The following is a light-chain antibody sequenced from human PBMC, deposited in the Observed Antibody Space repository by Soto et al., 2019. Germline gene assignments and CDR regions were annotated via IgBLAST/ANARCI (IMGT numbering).Light chain of an antibody. J-gene: IGKJ1*01. CDR1: QGINSY. CDR3: QQYDDWPWT. V-gene: IGKV1-9*01. CDR2: AAS. Sequence: DIQLTQSPSFLSASVGDRVTITCRASQGINSYFTWYQQKPGRAPKLLIYAASTLQSGVPSRFSGSGSGTEFTLTISSLQPEDFGTYYCQQYDDWPWTFGHGTKVEIK.